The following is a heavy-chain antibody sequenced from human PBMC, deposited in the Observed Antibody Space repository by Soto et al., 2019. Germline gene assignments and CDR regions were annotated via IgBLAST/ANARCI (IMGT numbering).Heavy chain of an antibody. J-gene: IGHJ6*02. CDR2: ISGYNGNT. CDR3: ARDVFCGGAPACPDMDV. V-gene: IGHV1-18*04. Sequence: ASVKVSCKASGYTFSGYSITWVRQAPGQGLEWMGRISGYNGNTNYARTLRDRLTLTTDTSTSTAYMELRSLTSDDTAVYYCARDVFCGGAPACPDMDVWRQGTTVTVSS. CDR1: GYTFSGYS. D-gene: IGHD2-21*01.